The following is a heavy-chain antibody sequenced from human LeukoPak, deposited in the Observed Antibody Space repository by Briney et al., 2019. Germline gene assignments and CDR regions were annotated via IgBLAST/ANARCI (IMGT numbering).Heavy chain of an antibody. V-gene: IGHV1-46*01. D-gene: IGHD1-1*01. J-gene: IGHJ6*02. Sequence: ASVKVSCKASGDTFISYYMHWVRQAPGQGLEWMGIINPSGGSTSYAQKFQGRVTMTRDTSTSTVYMELTSLRSEDTAVYYCARGVHPNYYYYGMDVWGQGTTVTVSS. CDR2: INPSGGST. CDR1: GDTFISYY. CDR3: ARGVHPNYYYYGMDV.